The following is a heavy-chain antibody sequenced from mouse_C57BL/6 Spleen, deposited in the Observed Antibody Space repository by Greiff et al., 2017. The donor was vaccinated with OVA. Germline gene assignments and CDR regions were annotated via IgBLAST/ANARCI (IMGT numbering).Heavy chain of an antibody. D-gene: IGHD2-3*01. J-gene: IGHJ2*01. CDR2: IDPEDGET. CDR3: AKCYGGYWGGY. Sequence: VQLKQSGAELVKPGASAKLSCTASGFNIKDYYMHWVKKRTEQGLEWIGRIDPEDGETKYAPKFQGKATITADTSANTAYLQLSSLTSEDTAVYYYAKCYGGYWGGYWGQGATLTVSS. V-gene: IGHV14-2*01. CDR1: GFNIKDYY.